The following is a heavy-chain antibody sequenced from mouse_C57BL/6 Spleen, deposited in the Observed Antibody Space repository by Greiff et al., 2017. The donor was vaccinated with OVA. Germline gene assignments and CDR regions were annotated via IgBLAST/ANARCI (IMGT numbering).Heavy chain of an antibody. CDR2: ISYDGSN. J-gene: IGHJ2*01. CDR3: ARGEIYYDFDY. V-gene: IGHV3-6*01. CDR1: GYSITSGYY. Sequence: ESGPGLVKPSQSLSLTCSVTGYSITSGYYWNWIRQFPGNKLEWMGYISYDGSNNYNPSLKNRISITRDTSKNQFFLKLNSVTTEDTATYYCARGEIYYDFDYWGQGTTLTVSS. D-gene: IGHD2-1*01.